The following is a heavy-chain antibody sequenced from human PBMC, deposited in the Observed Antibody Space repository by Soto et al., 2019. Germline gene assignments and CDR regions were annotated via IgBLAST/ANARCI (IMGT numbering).Heavy chain of an antibody. CDR1: GFSFSNYA. J-gene: IGHJ4*02. D-gene: IGHD3-10*01. CDR3: XXASGGRYPGSRVFDF. CDR2: ITDSGDDS. Sequence: EVQLLESGGALVQPGGSLRLSCAASGFSFSNYAMTWVRQAPGEGLEWVSVITDSGDDSLHADSVKGRFTISRDNSKNTLYLQMTTLRAEDTAIYXXXXASGGRYPGSRVFDFWGQGTRVTVSS. V-gene: IGHV3-23*01.